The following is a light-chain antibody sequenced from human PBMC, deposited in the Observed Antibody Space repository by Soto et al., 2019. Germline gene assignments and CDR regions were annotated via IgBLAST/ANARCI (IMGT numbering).Light chain of an antibody. J-gene: IGLJ1*01. CDR2: EVN. V-gene: IGLV2-14*03. CDR1: GSDIGSYKY. Sequence: QSALTQPASLSGSPGHSITISCTGTGSDIGSYKYVSWYQQHPGKAPKLIIFEVNNRPSGVSDRFSGSKSGNTASLIISGLQAADQPDYYCASYTSISSLGVFGTGTKVTV. CDR3: ASYTSISSLGV.